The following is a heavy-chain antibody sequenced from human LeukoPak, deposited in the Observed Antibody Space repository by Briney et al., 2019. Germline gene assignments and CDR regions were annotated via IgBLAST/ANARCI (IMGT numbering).Heavy chain of an antibody. CDR3: AKGTDSSGYLPDY. Sequence: PGGSLRLSCAASGFTFSSYSMNWVRQAPGKGLEWVSVISGSGGSTYYADSVKGRITISRDNSENTLYLQMNSLRVEDTAVYYCAKGTDSSGYLPDYWGQGTLVTVSS. CDR2: ISGSGGST. D-gene: IGHD3-22*01. CDR1: GFTFSSYS. J-gene: IGHJ4*02. V-gene: IGHV3-23*01.